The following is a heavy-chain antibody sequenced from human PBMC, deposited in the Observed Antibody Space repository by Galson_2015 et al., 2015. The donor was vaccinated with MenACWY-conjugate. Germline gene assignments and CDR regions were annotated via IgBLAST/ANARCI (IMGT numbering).Heavy chain of an antibody. D-gene: IGHD1-26*01. V-gene: IGHV3-23*01. CDR2: ISGSGGST. CDR1: GFTFSSYA. Sequence: SLRLSCAASGFTFSSYAMSWVRQAPGKGLEWVSAISGSGGSTYYADSVKGRFTISRDNSKNTLYLQMNSLRAEDTAVYYCAKSSGSYRPPYYYYGMDVSGQGTTVTVSS. CDR3: AKSSGSYRPPYYYYGMDV. J-gene: IGHJ6*02.